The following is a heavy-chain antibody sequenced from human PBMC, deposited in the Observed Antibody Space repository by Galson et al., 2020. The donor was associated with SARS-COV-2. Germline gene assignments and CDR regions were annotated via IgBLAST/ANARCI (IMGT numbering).Heavy chain of an antibody. CDR1: GGSLSDHY. CDR3: ARRVLAYDTVHPSWYFDR. V-gene: IGHV4-34*01. J-gene: IGHJ2*01. D-gene: IGHD2-21*01. Sequence: SETLSLTCAVFGGSLSDHYWTWIRQSPGKGLEWIGEINHLGSTNYNPSLNSRLVMSVDTSKNQFSLSLNFVTAADTAVYYCARRVLAYDTVHPSWYFDRWGRGDLVTVAS. CDR2: INHLGST.